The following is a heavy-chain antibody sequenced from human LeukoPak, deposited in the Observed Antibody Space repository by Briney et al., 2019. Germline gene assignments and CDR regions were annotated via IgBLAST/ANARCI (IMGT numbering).Heavy chain of an antibody. D-gene: IGHD3-16*01. CDR1: GGSISGSGYY. CDR3: ASPLGGFDN. V-gene: IGHV4-39*01. CDR2: IYYTGST. J-gene: IGHJ4*02. Sequence: SETLSLTCSVSGGSISGSGYYWAWIRQPPGKGLEWIGCIYYTGSTHYNSSLKSRVTMSVDTSKNQFSLKLSSVTAADTAVYYCASPLGGFDNWGQGTLVTVSS.